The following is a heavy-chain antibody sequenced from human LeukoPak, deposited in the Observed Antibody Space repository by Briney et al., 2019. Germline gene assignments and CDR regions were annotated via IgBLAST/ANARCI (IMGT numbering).Heavy chain of an antibody. Sequence: GGSLRLSCAASGFTFSTYTMNWVRQAPGKGLEWVSSISASTSYINYADSVKGRFTISRDNAENSLYLQMNSLRAEDTVVYYCARDRGADYWGQGTLVTVSS. CDR2: ISASTSYI. CDR1: GFTFSTYT. V-gene: IGHV3-21*01. CDR3: ARDRGADY. J-gene: IGHJ4*02. D-gene: IGHD5-12*01.